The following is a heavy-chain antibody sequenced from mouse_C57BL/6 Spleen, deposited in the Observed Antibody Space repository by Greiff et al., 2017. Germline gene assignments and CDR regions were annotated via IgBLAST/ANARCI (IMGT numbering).Heavy chain of an antibody. J-gene: IGHJ2*01. CDR3: AREGITSGYFDY. Sequence: VQVVESGPELVKPGASVKISCKASGYAFSSSWMNWVKQRPGKGLEWIGRIYPGAGATNYNGKFKGKATLTAAKSSSTVYMQLSSLTSVDSAVYFCAREGITSGYFDYWGPGTTLTVSS. CDR1: GYAFSSSW. D-gene: IGHD1-1*01. CDR2: IYPGAGAT. V-gene: IGHV1-82*01.